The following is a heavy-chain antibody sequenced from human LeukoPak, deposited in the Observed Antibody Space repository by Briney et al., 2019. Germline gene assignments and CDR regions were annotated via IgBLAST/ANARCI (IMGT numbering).Heavy chain of an antibody. J-gene: IGHJ4*02. CDR2: INAGNGNT. CDR1: GYTFTSYA. V-gene: IGHV1-3*01. CDR3: ARDRNLRRKPYCGGDCYSLDY. D-gene: IGHD2-21*02. Sequence: ASVKVSCKASGYTFTSYAMHWVRQAPGQRLEWMGWINAGNGNTKYSQKFQGRVTITRDTSASTAYMELSSLRSEDTAVYYCARDRNLRRKPYCGGDCYSLDYWGQGTLVTVSS.